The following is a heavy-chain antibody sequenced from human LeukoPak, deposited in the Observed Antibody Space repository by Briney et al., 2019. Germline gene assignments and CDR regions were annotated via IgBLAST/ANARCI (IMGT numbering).Heavy chain of an antibody. CDR3: AKDSEQWLVLGGFFYYYYMDV. J-gene: IGHJ6*03. CDR1: GFTFSSYG. CDR2: IRYDGSNK. D-gene: IGHD6-19*01. Sequence: GGSLRLSCAASGFTFSSYGMHWVRQAPGKGLEWVAFIRYDGSNKYYADSVKGRFTISRDNSKNTLYLQMNSLRAEDTAVYYCAKDSEQWLVLGGFFYYYYMDVWGKGTTVTISS. V-gene: IGHV3-30*02.